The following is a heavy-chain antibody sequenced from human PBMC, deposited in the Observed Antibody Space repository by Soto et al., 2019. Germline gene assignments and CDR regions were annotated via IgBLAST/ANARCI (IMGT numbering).Heavy chain of an antibody. CDR3: ARDISTWSYYYGMDV. CDR1: GFTFSSYA. CDR2: ISFDGRNK. D-gene: IGHD6-13*01. J-gene: IGHJ6*02. Sequence: QAQLVESGGGVVQPGRSLRLSCAASGFTFSSYAMQWVRQAPGKGLEWVAAISFDGRNKYYADSVKGRFTISRDNSKNTLYLQMTSLRAEDTTVYYCARDISTWSYYYGMDVWGQGTTVTVSS. V-gene: IGHV3-30*04.